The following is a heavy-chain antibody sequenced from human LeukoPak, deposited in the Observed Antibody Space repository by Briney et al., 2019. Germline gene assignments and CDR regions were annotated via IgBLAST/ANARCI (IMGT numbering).Heavy chain of an antibody. Sequence: GGSLRLSCAASGFTVSNNYMSWVRQAPGKGLEWVSVIYSGGSTYYADSVKGRFTISRDNSKNTLYLQMNSLRAEDTAVYYCVRDQGSPGIYFDYWGQGTLVTVSS. CDR3: VRDQGSPGIYFDY. V-gene: IGHV3-66*01. J-gene: IGHJ4*02. CDR1: GFTVSNNY. D-gene: IGHD3-10*01. CDR2: IYSGGST.